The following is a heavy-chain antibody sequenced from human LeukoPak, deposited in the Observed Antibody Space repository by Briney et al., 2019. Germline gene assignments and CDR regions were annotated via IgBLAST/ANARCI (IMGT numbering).Heavy chain of an antibody. CDR2: IYYSGST. CDR1: GGSISSYY. V-gene: IGHV4-59*01. J-gene: IGHJ4*02. D-gene: IGHD6-13*01. CDR3: ARVTGYMVEDYFDS. Sequence: SETLSLTCTVSGGSISSYYWSWIRPPPGKGLEWIGYIYYSGSTNYNPSLKSRVTISVDTSKDQFSLRLRSVTAADTAVYYCARVTGYMVEDYFDSWGQGTLVTVSS.